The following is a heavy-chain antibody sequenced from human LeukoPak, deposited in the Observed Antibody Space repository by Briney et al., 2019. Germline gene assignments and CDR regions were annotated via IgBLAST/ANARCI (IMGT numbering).Heavy chain of an antibody. J-gene: IGHJ3*02. V-gene: IGHV4-59*01. D-gene: IGHD3-22*01. CDR2: IYYSGST. CDR3: ARGGLESGYHSNDAFDI. Sequence: SETLSLTCTVSGGSIGGYYWSWIRQPPGKGLEWIGYIYYSGSTNYSPSLKSRVIIAVDTSKNQFSLRLSSMTTADTAVCYCARGGLESGYHSNDAFDIWGQGTLVSVSS. CDR1: GGSIGGYY.